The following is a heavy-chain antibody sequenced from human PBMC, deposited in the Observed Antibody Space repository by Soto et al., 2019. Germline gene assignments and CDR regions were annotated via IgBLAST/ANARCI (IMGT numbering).Heavy chain of an antibody. J-gene: IGHJ6*03. V-gene: IGHV3-33*01. CDR1: GFTFSSYG. CDR2: IWYDGSNK. CDR3: ARVAGGYGPLGYYYYYMDV. D-gene: IGHD5-12*01. Sequence: QVQLVESGGGVVQPGRSLRLSCAASGFTFSSYGMHWVRQAPGKGLEWVAVIWYDGSNKYYADSVKGRFTISRDNSKNTLYLQMNSLRAEDTAVYYCARVAGGYGPLGYYYYYMDVWGKGTTVTVSS.